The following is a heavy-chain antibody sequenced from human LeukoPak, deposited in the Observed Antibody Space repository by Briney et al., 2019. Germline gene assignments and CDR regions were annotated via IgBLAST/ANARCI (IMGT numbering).Heavy chain of an antibody. V-gene: IGHV3-21*01. CDR2: VSTGSNYI. J-gene: IGHJ4*02. CDR1: GFTFSSYS. CDR3: ANLMVRGVIMLDY. D-gene: IGHD3-10*01. Sequence: GGSLRLSCTASGFTFSSYSLNWVRQAPGKGLEWVSSVSTGSNYIYYADSVKGRFTISRDNDKNSLYLQMNSLRVEDTAVYYCANLMVRGVIMLDYWGQGTLVTVSS.